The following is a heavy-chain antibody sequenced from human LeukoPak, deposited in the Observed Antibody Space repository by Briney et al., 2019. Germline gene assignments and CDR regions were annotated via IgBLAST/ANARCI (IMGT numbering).Heavy chain of an antibody. Sequence: SETLSLTCSVSGGSFSNHFWSWVRQPAGKGLEWIGRIYPCGNTNYNPSLKSRVTLSVDTSKTQFYLSLSSVTAADTAVYYCAREDSGSYYNFYYFYMDVWGKGTTVTISS. D-gene: IGHD3-10*01. CDR3: AREDSGSYYNFYYFYMDV. V-gene: IGHV4-4*07. CDR1: GGSFSNHF. J-gene: IGHJ6*03. CDR2: IYPCGNT.